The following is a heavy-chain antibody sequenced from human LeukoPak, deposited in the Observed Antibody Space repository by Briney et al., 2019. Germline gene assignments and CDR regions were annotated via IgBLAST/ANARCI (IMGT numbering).Heavy chain of an antibody. CDR3: ARETEGSMTTHSFDI. J-gene: IGHJ3*02. Sequence: KTGGSLRLSCAASGFIFSDYYMSWIRQAPGKGLEWVSSISAGSSYIDYADSVKGRFTISRDNAKNSLYLQMNSLRAEDTAVYYCARETEGSMTTHSFDIWGQGTLVTVSS. V-gene: IGHV3-11*06. CDR1: GFIFSDYY. CDR2: ISAGSSYI. D-gene: IGHD4-11*01.